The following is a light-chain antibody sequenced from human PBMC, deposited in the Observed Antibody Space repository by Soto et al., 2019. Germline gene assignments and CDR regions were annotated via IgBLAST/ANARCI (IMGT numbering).Light chain of an antibody. Sequence: QSALTQPASVSGSPGQSITISCTGTSSDVGGYNYVSWYQQHPGKAPKLMIYGVSNRPSGVSSRFSGSKSGNTASLTISGLQAEDEADYYCSSYTSSSTRCVFGTGTKVTVL. J-gene: IGLJ1*01. V-gene: IGLV2-14*01. CDR3: SSYTSSSTRCV. CDR1: SSDVGGYNY. CDR2: GVS.